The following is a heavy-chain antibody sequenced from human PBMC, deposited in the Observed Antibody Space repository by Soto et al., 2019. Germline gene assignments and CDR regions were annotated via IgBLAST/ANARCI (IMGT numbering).Heavy chain of an antibody. CDR3: ASGVSLYYYYGMDV. J-gene: IGHJ6*02. CDR2: IYSGGST. D-gene: IGHD3-10*01. CDR1: GFTVSSNY. V-gene: IGHV3-53*01. Sequence: GGSLRLSCGDSGFTVSSNYMSWVRQAPGKGLEWVSVIYSGGSTYYADSVKGRFTISRDNSKNTLYLQMNSLRAEDTAVYYCASGVSLYYYYGMDVWGQGTTVTVSS.